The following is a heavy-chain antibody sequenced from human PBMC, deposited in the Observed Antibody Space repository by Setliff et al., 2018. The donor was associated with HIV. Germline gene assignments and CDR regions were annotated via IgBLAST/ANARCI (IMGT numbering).Heavy chain of an antibody. V-gene: IGHV4-4*08. D-gene: IGHD3-10*01. Sequence: PSETLSLTCTVSGGSISSYYWSWIRQPPGRGLAWIGYIYPNGSPDYPSGNIVYNPSFRSRVTLSLDTSKNQFSLKLTSVTAADAAVYYCTGDYNSGSYRFDYWGQGTPVTVSS. CDR2: IYPNGSP. CDR3: TGDYNSGSYRFDY. CDR1: GGSISSYY. J-gene: IGHJ4*02.